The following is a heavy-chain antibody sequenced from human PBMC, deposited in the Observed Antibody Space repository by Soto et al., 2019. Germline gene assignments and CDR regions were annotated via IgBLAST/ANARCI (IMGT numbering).Heavy chain of an antibody. V-gene: IGHV1-69*06. Sequence: SVKVSCKASGGTFSSYAISWVRQAPGQGLEWMGGIIPIFGTANYAQKFQGRVTITADKSTSTAYMELSSLRSEDTAVYYCARSDARDKLLPFDIWGQGTMVTVSS. J-gene: IGHJ3*02. CDR3: ARSDARDKLLPFDI. CDR1: GGTFSSYA. CDR2: IIPIFGTA. D-gene: IGHD2-15*01.